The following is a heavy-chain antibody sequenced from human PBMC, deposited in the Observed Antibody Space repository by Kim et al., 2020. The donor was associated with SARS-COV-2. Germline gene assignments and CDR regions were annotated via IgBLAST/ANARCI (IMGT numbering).Heavy chain of an antibody. V-gene: IGHV3-7*05. D-gene: IGHD5-18*01. CDR3: ARDRPAGYSYGDHYYYYYGMDV. CDR1: GFTFSSYW. CDR2: IKQDGSEK. J-gene: IGHJ6*02. Sequence: GGSLRLSCADSGFTFSSYWMSWVRQAPGKGLEWVANIKQDGSEKYYVDSVKGRFTISRDNAKNSLYLQMNSLRAEDTAVYYCARDRPAGYSYGDHYYYYYGMDVWGQGTTVTVSS.